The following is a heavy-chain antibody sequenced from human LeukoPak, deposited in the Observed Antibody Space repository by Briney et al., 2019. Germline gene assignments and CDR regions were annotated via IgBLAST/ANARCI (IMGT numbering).Heavy chain of an antibody. CDR2: ITSSNNYI. D-gene: IGHD3-10*02. V-gene: IGHV3-21*01. J-gene: IGHJ6*04. CDR3: AELGITMIGGV. Sequence: GGSLRLSCAASGFTFSSYSMNWVRQAPGKGLEWVSSITSSNNYIYYGDSVKGRFTISRDNAKNSLYPQMNSLRAEDTAVYYCAELGITMIGGVWGKGTTVTISS. CDR1: GFTFSSYS.